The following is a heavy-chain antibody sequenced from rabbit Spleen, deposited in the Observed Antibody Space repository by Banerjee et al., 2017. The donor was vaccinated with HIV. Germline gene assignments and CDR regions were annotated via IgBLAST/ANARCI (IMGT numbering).Heavy chain of an antibody. CDR1: GFSFSNTVY. CDR3: AREDVGGSVSL. CDR2: IYPITETT. Sequence: QSLEESGGDLVKPGASLTLTCTVSGFSFSNTVYMSWVRQAPGKGLEWIGIIYPITETTYYANWVNGRFTISTDNAQNTVDLQMNSLTAADTATYFCAREDVGGSVSLWGPGTLVTVS. V-gene: IGHV1S40*01. J-gene: IGHJ6*01. D-gene: IGHD1-1*01.